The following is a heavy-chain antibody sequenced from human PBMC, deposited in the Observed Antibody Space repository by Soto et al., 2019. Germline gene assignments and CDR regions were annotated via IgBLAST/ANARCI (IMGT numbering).Heavy chain of an antibody. J-gene: IGHJ4*02. V-gene: IGHV1-69*13. D-gene: IGHD3-10*01. CDR2: IIPIFGTA. CDR1: GVTFSSYA. CDR3: ARVKVVGKYYYGSGSSYYFDY. Sequence: ASVKVSCKAAGVTFSSYAISCVRQAPGQGLEWMGGIIPIFGTANYAQKFQGRVTITADESTSTAYMELSSLRSEDTAVYYCARVKVVGKYYYGSGSSYYFDYWGQGTLVTVSS.